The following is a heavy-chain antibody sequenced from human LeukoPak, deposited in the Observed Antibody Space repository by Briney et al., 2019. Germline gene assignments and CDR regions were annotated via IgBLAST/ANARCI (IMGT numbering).Heavy chain of an antibody. CDR3: ARRGKWELGSQPFDY. V-gene: IGHV3-30*04. CDR2: ISYDGSNI. Sequence: GGSLRLSCAASGFTFSSYAFHWVRLAPGKGLEWVTVISYDGSNIYYADSVKGRFTISRDNSKNTLYLQMNSLRAEDTAVYYCARRGKWELGSQPFDYWGQGTLVTVSS. J-gene: IGHJ4*02. D-gene: IGHD1-26*01. CDR1: GFTFSSYA.